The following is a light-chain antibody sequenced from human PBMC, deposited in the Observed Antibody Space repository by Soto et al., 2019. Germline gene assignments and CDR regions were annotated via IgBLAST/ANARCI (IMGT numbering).Light chain of an antibody. CDR2: EGN. CDR3: CSYAGTSTPYV. V-gene: IGLV2-23*01. J-gene: IGLJ1*01. Sequence: QAVVTQPASVSGSPGQSITISCTGTSSDVGSYNLVSWYQQHPGKAPKLMIYEGNERPSGVSNRFSGSKSGNTASLTISGLQAEDEADYYCCSYAGTSTPYVFGTGTKLTVL. CDR1: SSDVGSYNL.